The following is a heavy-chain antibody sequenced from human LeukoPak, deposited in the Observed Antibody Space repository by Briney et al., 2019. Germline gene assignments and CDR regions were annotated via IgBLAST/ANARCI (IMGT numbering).Heavy chain of an antibody. V-gene: IGHV4-59*01. CDR3: ARDSGYQDY. D-gene: IGHD5-12*01. J-gene: IGHJ4*02. Sequence: SETLSLTCTVSGGSISGFYWNWIRQPPGKGLEWIGYVYYSGNTNYNPSLKSRVTISVDTSKNQFSLKLSSVTAADTAVYYCARDSGYQDYWGQGTLVTVSS. CDR1: GGSISGFY. CDR2: VYYSGNT.